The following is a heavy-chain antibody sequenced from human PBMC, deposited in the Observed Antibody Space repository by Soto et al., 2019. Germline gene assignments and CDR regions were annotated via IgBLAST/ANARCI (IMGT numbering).Heavy chain of an antibody. CDR1: GYTFTGYY. D-gene: IGHD5-12*01. CDR3: ARGLSGYDPIFDY. Sequence: ASVTVSCKASGYTFTGYYMHWVRQAPGQGLEWMGWINPNSGGTNYAQKFQGWVTMTRDTSISTAYMELSRLRSDDTAVYYCARGLSGYDPIFDYWGQGTLVTVSS. CDR2: INPNSGGT. J-gene: IGHJ4*02. V-gene: IGHV1-2*04.